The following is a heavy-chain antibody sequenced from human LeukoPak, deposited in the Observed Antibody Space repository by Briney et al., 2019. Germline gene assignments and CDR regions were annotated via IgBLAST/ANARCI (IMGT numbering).Heavy chain of an antibody. CDR1: EFTFSSYN. V-gene: IGHV3-21*01. J-gene: IGHJ5*02. Sequence: GGSLRLSCAASEFTFSSYNMNWVRQAPGKGLEWVSSISSSSDYIYYADSVKGRFTISRDNAKNSLYLQMKSLRAEETAVYYFARWNTRQNIVTREAYNCFDPWGEGTLVTVSS. D-gene: IGHD2/OR15-2a*01. CDR3: ARWNTRQNIVTREAYNCFDP. CDR2: ISSSSDYI.